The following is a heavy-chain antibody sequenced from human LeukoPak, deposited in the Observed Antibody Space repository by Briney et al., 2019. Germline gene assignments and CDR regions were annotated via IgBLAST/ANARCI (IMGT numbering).Heavy chain of an antibody. Sequence: KPSETLSLTCAVSGYAISSGYYWGWIRQPPGKGLEWIGSIYHSGSTYYNPSLKSRVTISVDTSKNQFSLELSSVTAADTAVYYCARMVFGVVRYFDYWGQGTLVTVSS. CDR2: IYHSGST. D-gene: IGHD3-3*01. CDR1: GYAISSGYY. V-gene: IGHV4-38-2*01. J-gene: IGHJ4*02. CDR3: ARMVFGVVRYFDY.